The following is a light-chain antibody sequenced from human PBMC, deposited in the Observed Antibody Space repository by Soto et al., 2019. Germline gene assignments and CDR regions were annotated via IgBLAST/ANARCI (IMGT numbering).Light chain of an antibody. J-gene: IGKJ1*01. CDR1: QSVSSN. V-gene: IGKV3-15*01. CDR3: QQYNNWPPA. Sequence: EIVMTQSPATLSVSPGERATLSCRASQSVSSNLAWYQQKPGQAPRLLIYGASTRATGIPARFSGSGSGKDFTLTISSLQSEDFAVYYCQQYNNWPPAFGQGTKVEIK. CDR2: GAS.